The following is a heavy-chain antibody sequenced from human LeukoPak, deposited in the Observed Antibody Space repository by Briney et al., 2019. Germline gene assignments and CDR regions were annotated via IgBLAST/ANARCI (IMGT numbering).Heavy chain of an antibody. CDR1: GYTFTSYG. V-gene: IGHV1-18*01. Sequence: GASVKVSCKASGYTFTSYGISWVRQAPGQGLEWMGWISAYNGNTNYAQKLQGRVTMTTDTSTSTAYMELRSLRSDDTAVYYCARGRDLYCSGGSCYSYAFDIWGQGTMVTVSS. CDR2: ISAYNGNT. J-gene: IGHJ3*02. D-gene: IGHD2-15*01. CDR3: ARGRDLYCSGGSCYSYAFDI.